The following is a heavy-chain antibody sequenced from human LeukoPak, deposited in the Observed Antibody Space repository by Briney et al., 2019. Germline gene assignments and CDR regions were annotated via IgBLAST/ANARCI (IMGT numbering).Heavy chain of an antibody. Sequence: PGGSLRLSRAASGFTFSGSAMHWVRQASGKGLEWVGRIRSKANSYATAYAASVKGRFTISKDDSKNTAYLQMNSLKTEDTAVYYCAKDPSAAGRWGQGTLVTVSS. D-gene: IGHD6-13*01. J-gene: IGHJ4*02. V-gene: IGHV3-73*01. CDR1: GFTFSGSA. CDR2: IRSKANSYAT. CDR3: AKDPSAAGR.